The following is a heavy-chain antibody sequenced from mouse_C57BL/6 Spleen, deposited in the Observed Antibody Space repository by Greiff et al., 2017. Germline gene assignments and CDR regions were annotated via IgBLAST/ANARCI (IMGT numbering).Heavy chain of an antibody. J-gene: IGHJ1*03. CDR1: GYTFTSYW. D-gene: IGHD2-3*01. V-gene: IGHV1-69*01. CDR2: IDPSDSYT. Sequence: QVQLQQPGAELVMPGASVKLSCKASGYTFTSYWMHWVKQRPGQGLEWIGEIDPSDSYTNYNQKSKGKSTLTVDKSSSTAYMQLSSLTSEDSSVYYCARPKLDGYTWYFDVWGTGTTVTVSS. CDR3: ARPKLDGYTWYFDV.